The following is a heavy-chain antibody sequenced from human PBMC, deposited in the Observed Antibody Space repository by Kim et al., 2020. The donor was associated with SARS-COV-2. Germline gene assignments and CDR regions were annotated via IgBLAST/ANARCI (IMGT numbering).Heavy chain of an antibody. V-gene: IGHV3-15*01. D-gene: IGHD3-9*01. J-gene: IGHJ3*01. CDR3: TTGVHYDILTGWAPTPPLC. Sequence: GGSLRLSCAASGFNFSNAWMSWVRQAPGKGLEWVGRIKSKTDGGTTDYAAPVKGRFTISRDDSKNTLYLQMNSLKTEDTAVYYCTTGVHYDILTGWAPTPPLCWGQGTMVTVSS. CDR2: IKSKTDGGTT. CDR1: GFNFSNAW.